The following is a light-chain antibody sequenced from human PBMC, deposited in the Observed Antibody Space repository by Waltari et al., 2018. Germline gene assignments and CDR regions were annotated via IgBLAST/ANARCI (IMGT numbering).Light chain of an antibody. CDR2: QDA. CDR1: NVCDKF. V-gene: IGLV3-1*01. CDR3: QAWDRSTVV. J-gene: IGLJ2*01. Sequence: SYQLTRPPSMSVSPGQTISIPCSGENVCDKFVCWYQQKAGQSPVLVIHQDAKRPSGIPERFSGSNSGNTATLTISGTQALDEADYYCQAWDRSTVVFGGGTKLTVL.